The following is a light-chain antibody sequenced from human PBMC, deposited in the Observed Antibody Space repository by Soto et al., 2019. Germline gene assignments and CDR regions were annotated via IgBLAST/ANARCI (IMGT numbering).Light chain of an antibody. CDR1: SSDVGGYNS. CDR2: DVT. V-gene: IGLV2-11*01. J-gene: IGLJ2*01. Sequence: QSALAQPRSVSGSPGQSVTISCSGNSSDVGGYNSVSWYQQFPGKAPKLMIYDVTKRPSGVPDRFSGSKSGNTASLTISGLQAEDEADYYCCSYAASDTVVFGGGTKVTVL. CDR3: CSYAASDTVV.